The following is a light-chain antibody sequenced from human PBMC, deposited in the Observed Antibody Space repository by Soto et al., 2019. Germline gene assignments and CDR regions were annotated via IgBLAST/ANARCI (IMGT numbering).Light chain of an antibody. CDR1: QVISSY. V-gene: IGKV1D-8*01. CDR2: AAS. J-gene: IGKJ1*01. CDR3: QQYYSFPPP. Sequence: WMSQAPSLLSSSPGDRVTISCRMSQVISSYLAGYQQKPVKAPELLIYAASTLQSGVPSRFSGSGSGTDFTLTISCLQSEDFATYYCQQYYSFPPPFGQGTKVDVK.